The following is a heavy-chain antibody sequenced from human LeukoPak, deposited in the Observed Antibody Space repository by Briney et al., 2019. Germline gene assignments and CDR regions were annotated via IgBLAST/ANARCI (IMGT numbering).Heavy chain of an antibody. Sequence: SETLSLTCTVSGGSISSSGSYWGWIRQPPGKGLEWIGSVYYSGNTYNPSLKSRVTISVDTSKNQVSLNLTSVNAADTAIYYCARVMAARREDLDWFDPWGQGTLVTVSS. J-gene: IGHJ5*02. V-gene: IGHV4-39*07. CDR2: VYYSGNT. CDR1: GGSISSSGSY. D-gene: IGHD6-6*01. CDR3: ARVMAARREDLDWFDP.